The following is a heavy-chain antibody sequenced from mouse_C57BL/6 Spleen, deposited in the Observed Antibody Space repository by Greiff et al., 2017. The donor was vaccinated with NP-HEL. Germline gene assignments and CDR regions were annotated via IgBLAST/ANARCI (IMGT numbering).Heavy chain of an antibody. D-gene: IGHD2-3*01. CDR1: GFTFSSYA. Sequence: EVQVVESGGGLVKPGGSLKLSCAASGFTFSSYAMSWVRQTPEQRLEWVATISAGGSYTYYPDNVKGRCTISRDKTKNNLYLQMSHLKSEDTAMYYCARGAYDYAMDDWGQGTSVTVSS. V-gene: IGHV5-4*01. CDR3: ARGAYDYAMDD. CDR2: ISAGGSYT. J-gene: IGHJ4*01.